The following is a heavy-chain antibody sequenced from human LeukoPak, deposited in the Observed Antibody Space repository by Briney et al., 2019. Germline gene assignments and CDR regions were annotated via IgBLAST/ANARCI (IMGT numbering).Heavy chain of an antibody. CDR3: ARANYDYVWGSYRYIFYFDY. CDR2: IYTSGST. V-gene: IGHV4-4*07. D-gene: IGHD3-16*02. J-gene: IGHJ4*02. CDR1: GGSISSYY. Sequence: SETLSLTCTVSGGSISSYYWSWIRQPAGKGLEWIGRIYTSGSTNYNPSLKSRVTMSVDTSKNQFSLKLSSVTAADTAAYYCARANYDYVWGSYRYIFYFDYWGQGTLVTVSS.